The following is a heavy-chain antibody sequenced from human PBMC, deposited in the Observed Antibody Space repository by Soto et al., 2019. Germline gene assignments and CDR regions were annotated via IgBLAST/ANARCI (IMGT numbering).Heavy chain of an antibody. CDR2: INAGNGNT. J-gene: IGHJ6*02. CDR3: ARGGVVVPAANTYQYYGMDV. CDR1: GYTFTSYA. Sequence: QVQLVQSGAEVKKHGASVQVSCKASGYTFTSYAMHWVRQAPGQRLAWMRWINAGNGNTKYSQKFKGRVTITRDTSSSTAYMELRSLRSDDTAVYYCARGGVVVPAANTYQYYGMDVWGQGTTVTVSS. D-gene: IGHD2-2*01. V-gene: IGHV1-3*01.